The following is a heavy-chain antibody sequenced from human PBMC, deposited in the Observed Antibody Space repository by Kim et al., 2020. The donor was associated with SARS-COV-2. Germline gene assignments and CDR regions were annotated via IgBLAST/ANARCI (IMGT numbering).Heavy chain of an antibody. J-gene: IGHJ4*02. Sequence: DNTYDAESVKGGFTVSRNSARSTLYLQMNSLGSDDTAIYYCVKGGWLDYWGPGTLVTVSS. CDR2: DNT. D-gene: IGHD1-26*01. CDR3: VKGGWLDY. V-gene: IGHV3-23*01.